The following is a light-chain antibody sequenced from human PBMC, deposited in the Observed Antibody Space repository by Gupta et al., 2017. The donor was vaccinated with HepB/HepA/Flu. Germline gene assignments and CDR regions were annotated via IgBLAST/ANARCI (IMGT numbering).Light chain of an antibody. Sequence: IVSTPSPAALSLSPGERATLSCRASQNIRSSLAWYQHKSGRAPRLLIYDVSNRATGIPVRFAGSGSGTDFTLTISSLEPEDVAVYYCQQRSNWPRTFGQGTKVEI. CDR3: QQRSNWPRT. V-gene: IGKV3-11*01. CDR1: QNIRSS. J-gene: IGKJ1*01. CDR2: DVS.